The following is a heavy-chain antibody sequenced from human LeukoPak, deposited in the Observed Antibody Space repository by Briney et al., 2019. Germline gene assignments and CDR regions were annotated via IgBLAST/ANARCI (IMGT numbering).Heavy chain of an antibody. J-gene: IGHJ6*02. V-gene: IGHV1-2*02. CDR3: ARGSIAAAGDYYYYYGMDV. CDR1: GYTFTGYY. D-gene: IGHD6-13*01. CDR2: INPNSGGT. Sequence: GASVKVSCKASGYTFTGYYMHWVRQAPGQGLEWMGWINPNSGGTNYAQKFQGRVTMTSHTSISTPYMELTRLRSDDTAVYYCARGSIAAAGDYYYYYGMDVWGQGTTVTVSS.